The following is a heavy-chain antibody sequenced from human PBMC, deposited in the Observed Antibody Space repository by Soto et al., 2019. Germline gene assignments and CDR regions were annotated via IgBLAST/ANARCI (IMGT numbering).Heavy chain of an antibody. CDR3: ARDYYDRKGYYYGMDA. CDR1: GGSFSGYY. V-gene: IGHV4-34*01. CDR2: INHSGST. D-gene: IGHD3-22*01. Sequence: TLSLTCAVYGGSFSGYYWSWIRQPPGKWLEWIGEINHSGSTNYNPSLKSRVTISVDTSKNQFYLKLSSVTAADTAVYYCARDYYDRKGYYYGMDAWGQGTRVTVSS. J-gene: IGHJ6*02.